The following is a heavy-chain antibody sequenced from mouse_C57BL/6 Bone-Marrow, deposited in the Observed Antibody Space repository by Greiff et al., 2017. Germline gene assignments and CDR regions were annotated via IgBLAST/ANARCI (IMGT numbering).Heavy chain of an antibody. V-gene: IGHV5-6*01. CDR3: ARHLYGYDAMDD. D-gene: IGHD1-1*01. CDR1: GFTFSSYG. CDR2: ISSGGSYT. Sequence: EVKVVESGGDLVKPGGSLKLSCAASGFTFSSYGMSWVRQTPDKRLEWVATISSGGSYTYYPDSVKGRFTISRDNATNTLYLQMSSLKSEDTAMYYCARHLYGYDAMDDWGQGTSVTVSS. J-gene: IGHJ4*01.